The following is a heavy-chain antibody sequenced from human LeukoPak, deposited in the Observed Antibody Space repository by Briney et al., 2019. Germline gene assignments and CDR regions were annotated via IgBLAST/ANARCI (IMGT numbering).Heavy chain of an antibody. J-gene: IGHJ4*02. CDR1: GYTFTDYY. Sequence: ASVKVSCKVSGYTFTDYYMHWVQHAPGKGLEWMGLVDPEDGETIYAEKFQGRVTITADTSTDTAYMELSSLRSEDTAVYYCATEDYSNAAGPNFDYWGQGTLVTVSS. CDR2: VDPEDGET. V-gene: IGHV1-69-2*01. CDR3: ATEDYSNAAGPNFDY. D-gene: IGHD4-11*01.